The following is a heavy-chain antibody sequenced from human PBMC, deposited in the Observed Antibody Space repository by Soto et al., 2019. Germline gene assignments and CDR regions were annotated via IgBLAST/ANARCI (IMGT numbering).Heavy chain of an antibody. J-gene: IGHJ4*02. CDR1: GYTFTGYY. CDR3: VRDAEQWLIDYFDY. V-gene: IGHV1-2*02. CDR2: INPNSGGT. Sequence: ASVKVSCKASGYTFTGYYMHWVRQAPGQGLEWMGWINPNSGGTNYAQKFQGRVTMTRDTSISTAYMELSRLRSDDTAVYYCVRDAEQWLIDYFDYWGQGTLVTVSS. D-gene: IGHD6-19*01.